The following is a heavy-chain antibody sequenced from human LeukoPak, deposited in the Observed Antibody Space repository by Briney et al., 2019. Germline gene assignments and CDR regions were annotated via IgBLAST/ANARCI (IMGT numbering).Heavy chain of an antibody. CDR2: IKQYESKK. CDR1: GFTFSNYW. J-gene: IGHJ5*02. Sequence: PGGSLRLSCAASGFTFSNYWMTWVRQAPGKGPEWVANIKQYESKKYYVYSVKGRFHISRDNPKNPMYLQINSVRAEDTAVYYCARASAGMVRLFDPWGQGTLVTVSS. V-gene: IGHV3-7*01. CDR3: ARASAGMVRLFDP. D-gene: IGHD3-10*01.